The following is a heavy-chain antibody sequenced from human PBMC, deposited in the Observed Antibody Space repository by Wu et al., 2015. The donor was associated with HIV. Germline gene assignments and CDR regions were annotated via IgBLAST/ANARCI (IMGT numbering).Heavy chain of an antibody. CDR1: GVSFSHYA. V-gene: IGHV1-69*01. D-gene: IGHD4-11*01. J-gene: IGHJ4*02. Sequence: QVXLVQSGAEVKKPGASVKVSCKASGVSFSHYAVNWVRQAPGQRQRLEWMGGTIPHFGVINPAQKFKDRLRLTADASTATVYMDLSGLEFADTAVYYCVGRQKYSPGNVGDFDFWGQGTLVTVSS. CDR3: VGRQKYSPGNVGDFDF. CDR2: TIPHFGVI.